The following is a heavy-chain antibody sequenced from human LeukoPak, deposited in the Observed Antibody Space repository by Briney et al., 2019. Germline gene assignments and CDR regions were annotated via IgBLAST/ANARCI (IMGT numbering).Heavy chain of an antibody. J-gene: IGHJ4*02. D-gene: IGHD4-23*01. CDR2: IYSGSNT. V-gene: IGHV3-53*01. CDR3: ARSLGGNPDY. Sequence: PGGSLRLTGVLSGFTVSSSYMAWVRQAPGKGLEWVSVIYSGSNTYYADSVKGRFTISRDNSENTVYLQMNSLRAEDTAVYYCARSLGGNPDYWGQGTLVTVSS. CDR1: GFTVSSSY.